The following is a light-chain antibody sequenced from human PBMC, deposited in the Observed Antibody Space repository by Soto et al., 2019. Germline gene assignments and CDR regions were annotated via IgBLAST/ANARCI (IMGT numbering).Light chain of an antibody. CDR2: GAS. CDR3: HQYNNWSPGT. J-gene: IGKJ2*02. Sequence: EIILTQSPSSLSASAGERVTLSCRASQSINNNLAWYQQKRGKVPRLLIYGASTRVTGLPGRFRGSGAGTAFSLTINSLQPADFGVYFCHQYNNWSPGTFGQGTKVEIK. CDR1: QSINNN. V-gene: IGKV3-15*01.